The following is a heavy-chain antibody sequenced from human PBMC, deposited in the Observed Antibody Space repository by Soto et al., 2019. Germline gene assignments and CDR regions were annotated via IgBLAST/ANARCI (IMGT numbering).Heavy chain of an antibody. D-gene: IGHD3-3*01. V-gene: IGHV4-59*11. CDR1: GGSISGHY. CDR2: ISYSGST. Sequence: SETLSLTCTVSGGSISGHYWSWIRQPPGKGLQYIGYISYSGSTNYNPSLKSRVTISVDTSNNQFSLRLSSVTAADTAVYYCARDVGLQHDTGYYDFWSGENNWFDPWGQGILVTVSS. CDR3: ARDVGLQHDTGYYDFWSGENNWFDP. J-gene: IGHJ5*02.